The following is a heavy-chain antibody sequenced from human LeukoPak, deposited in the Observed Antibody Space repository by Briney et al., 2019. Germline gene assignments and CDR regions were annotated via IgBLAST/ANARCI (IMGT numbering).Heavy chain of an antibody. D-gene: IGHD3-10*01. CDR1: SYSISSGYY. J-gene: IGHJ6*03. CDR2: IYHSGNT. Sequence: SETLSLTCTVSSYSISSGYYWGWIRQPPGKGLEWIGNIYHSGNTYYKPSLKSRVTISVDTSKNQFSLKLSSVTAADTAVYYCARGFPSMVRGVISRYYYYMDVWGKGTTVTVSS. CDR3: ARGFPSMVRGVISRYYYYMDV. V-gene: IGHV4-38-2*02.